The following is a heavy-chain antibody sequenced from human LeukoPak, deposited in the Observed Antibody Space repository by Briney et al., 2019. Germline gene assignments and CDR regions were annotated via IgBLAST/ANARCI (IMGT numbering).Heavy chain of an antibody. J-gene: IGHJ4*02. CDR2: IWYDGSNK. V-gene: IGHV3-33*06. Sequence: GRSLRLSCAASGFTFSSYGMHWVRQAPGKGLEWVAVIWYDGSNKYYADSVKGRFTISRDNSKNTLYLQMNSLRAEDTAVYYCAKPHYYDSSGPNYWGQGTLVTVSS. CDR1: GFTFSSYG. D-gene: IGHD3-22*01. CDR3: AKPHYYDSSGPNY.